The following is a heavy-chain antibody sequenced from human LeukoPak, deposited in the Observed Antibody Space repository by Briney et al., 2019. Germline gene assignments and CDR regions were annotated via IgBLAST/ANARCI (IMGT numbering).Heavy chain of an antibody. CDR1: GFTFSNYW. J-gene: IGHJ4*02. CDR3: ATLTRGGTWCH. V-gene: IGHV3-7*01. CDR2: IRQDGSEQ. Sequence: GGSLRLSCAASGFTFSNYWMMWVRQAPGKGLDWVANIRQDGSEQNYVDSVKGRFTISRDNAKKSLYLQMNSLRAEDTALYYCATLTRGGTWCHWGQGTLVTVPS. D-gene: IGHD6-13*01.